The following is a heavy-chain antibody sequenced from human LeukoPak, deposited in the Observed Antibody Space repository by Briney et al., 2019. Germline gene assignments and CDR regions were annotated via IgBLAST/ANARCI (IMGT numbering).Heavy chain of an antibody. D-gene: IGHD1-26*01. J-gene: IGHJ4*02. CDR2: ISNNGGYT. CDR1: GFTFSSSA. V-gene: IGHV3-23*01. CDR3: VKDYQVGNSPAFGDY. Sequence: GGSLRLSCAASGFTFSSSAMSWVRQAPGKGLEWVSAISNNGGYTYYADSVKGRFTISRDNSRNTMYLQMNSLRVEDTAVYYCVKDYQVGNSPAFGDYWGQGTLVTISS.